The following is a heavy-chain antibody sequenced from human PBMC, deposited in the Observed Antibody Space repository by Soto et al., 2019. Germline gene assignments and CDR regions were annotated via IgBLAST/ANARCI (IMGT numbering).Heavy chain of an antibody. CDR2: VRSKTNNYAT. CDR1: GFAFNDSA. D-gene: IGHD2-15*01. Sequence: DVQVVQSGGGLVQPGGSLKLSCAASGFAFNDSAMHWVRQASGKGLEWGARVRSKTNNYATAYPVSVRGRFTVSRDDSMGTTYLQMNSLKTEDTAMYYCANNFVWGQGVLVTVSS. J-gene: IGHJ4*02. CDR3: ANNFV. V-gene: IGHV3-73*01.